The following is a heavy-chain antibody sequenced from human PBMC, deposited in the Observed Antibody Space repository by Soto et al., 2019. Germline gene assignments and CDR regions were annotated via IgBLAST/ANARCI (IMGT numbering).Heavy chain of an antibody. CDR1: GFTFTSSA. V-gene: IGHV1-58*01. CDR2: IVVGSGNT. J-gene: IGHJ3*02. CDR3: AAVYYYDSSGYYYYAFDI. D-gene: IGHD3-22*01. Sequence: ASVKVSCKASGFTFTSSAVQWVRQARGQRLEWIGWIVVGSGNTNYAQKFQERVTITRDMSTSTAYMELSSLRSEDTAVYYCAAVYYYDSSGYYYYAFDIWGQGTMVTVSS.